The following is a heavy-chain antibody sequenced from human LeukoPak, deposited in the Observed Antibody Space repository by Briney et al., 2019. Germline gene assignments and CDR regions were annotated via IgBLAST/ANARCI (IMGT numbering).Heavy chain of an antibody. CDR2: IHYSGGT. D-gene: IGHD2-15*01. Sequence: SETLSLTCTLSGGSLSSYYWSWIRHPPRRGVEWIGYIHYSGGTTYNPSLTSRVTISVDTSKNQFSLKLRSVTAADTAVYYCARTTEGYCRGRSCYSYYYYMDVWGKGTTVTVSS. CDR3: ARTTEGYCRGRSCYSYYYYMDV. CDR1: GGSLSSYY. J-gene: IGHJ6*03. V-gene: IGHV4-59*01.